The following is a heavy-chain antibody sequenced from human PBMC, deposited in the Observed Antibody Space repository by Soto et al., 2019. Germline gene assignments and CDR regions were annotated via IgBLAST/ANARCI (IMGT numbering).Heavy chain of an antibody. CDR1: GFTFSSYS. Sequence: GGSLRLSCAASGFTFSSYSMNWVRQAPGKGLEWVSSISSSSSYIYYADSVKGRFTISRDNAKNSLYLQMNSLRAEDTAVYYCASTSGYYYGIFDYWGQGTLVTVSS. V-gene: IGHV3-21*01. CDR3: ASTSGYYYGIFDY. CDR2: ISSSSSYI. J-gene: IGHJ4*02. D-gene: IGHD3-22*01.